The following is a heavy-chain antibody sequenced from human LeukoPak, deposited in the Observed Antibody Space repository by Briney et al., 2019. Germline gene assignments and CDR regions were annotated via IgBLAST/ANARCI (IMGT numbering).Heavy chain of an antibody. CDR2: IYYSGST. CDR3: ARGGAPDVDY. J-gene: IGHJ4*02. CDR1: GGSISSYY. D-gene: IGHD1-14*01. V-gene: IGHV4-59*01. Sequence: PSETLSLTCTGSGGSISSYYWSWIRQPPGKGLEWIGYIYYSGSTNYNPSLKSRVTISVDTSKNQFSLKLSSVTAADTAVYYCARGGAPDVDYWGQGTLVTVSS.